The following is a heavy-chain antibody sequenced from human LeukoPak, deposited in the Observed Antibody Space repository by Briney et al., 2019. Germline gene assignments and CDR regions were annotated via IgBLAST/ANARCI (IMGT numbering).Heavy chain of an antibody. D-gene: IGHD6-13*01. CDR1: GGSISSYY. Sequence: SETLSLTCTVSGGSISSYYWTWIRQPAGKGLEWIGRIYTSGSTNYNPSLKSRVTMSVDTSNNQFSLNLRSVTAADTAVYYCARQIIAAGKNYYGMDVWGQGTTVTVSS. V-gene: IGHV4-4*07. CDR3: ARQIIAAGKNYYGMDV. J-gene: IGHJ6*02. CDR2: IYTSGST.